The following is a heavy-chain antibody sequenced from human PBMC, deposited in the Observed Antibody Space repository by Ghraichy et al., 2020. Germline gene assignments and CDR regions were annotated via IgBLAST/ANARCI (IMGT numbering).Heavy chain of an antibody. CDR3: ARVAGHSSGWYGMDA. Sequence: LSLTCTVSGGSITSSNYYWGWIRQPPGKGLEWIGSIYYSGSTYYNPSLRSRVTISVDTSKNQLSLRLSSVTAAETAVYYCARVAGHSSGWYGMDAWGQGTTVTVSS. CDR1: GGSITSSNYY. CDR2: IYYSGST. V-gene: IGHV4-39*01. D-gene: IGHD6-19*01. J-gene: IGHJ6*02.